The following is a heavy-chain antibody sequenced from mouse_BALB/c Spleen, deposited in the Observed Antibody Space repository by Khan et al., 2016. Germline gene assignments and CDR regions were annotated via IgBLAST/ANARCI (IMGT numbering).Heavy chain of an antibody. Sequence: EVQLQESGPGLVKPSQSLSLTCTVTGYSITSDYAWNWIRQFPGNKLEWMGYISYSGSTNYNPSLKSRISITRDTSKKQFFLQLNSVTTEDTATYYCARRGGTTDAFAYWGQGTLVTVSA. CDR1: GYSITSDYA. J-gene: IGHJ3*01. CDR2: ISYSGST. V-gene: IGHV3-2*02. CDR3: ARRGGTTDAFAY. D-gene: IGHD1-1*01.